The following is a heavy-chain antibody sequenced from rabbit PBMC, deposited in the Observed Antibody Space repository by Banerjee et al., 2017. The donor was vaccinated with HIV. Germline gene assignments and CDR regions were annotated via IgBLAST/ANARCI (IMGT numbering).Heavy chain of an antibody. D-gene: IGHD1-1*01. J-gene: IGHJ4*01. CDR1: GSDFSSNA. CDR2: INSSSRNA. Sequence: QEQLVESGGGLVQPEGSLTLTCKASGSDFSSNAMCWVRQAPGKGLEWIACINSSSRNAVYANWATGRFTISKTSSTTVTLQMTSLTAADTATYFCAREESDGVIGWNFDLWDPGTLVTVS. V-gene: IGHV1S45*01. CDR3: AREESDGVIGWNFDL.